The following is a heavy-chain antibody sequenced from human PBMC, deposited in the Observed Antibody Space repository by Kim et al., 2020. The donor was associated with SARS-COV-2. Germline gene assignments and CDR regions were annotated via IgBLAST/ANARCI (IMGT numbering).Heavy chain of an antibody. V-gene: IGHV4-39*01. Sequence: LESRVTISVDTSKNQFSLKLSSVTAADTAVYYCASGSSSWYPYYYYGMDVWGQGTTVTVSS. D-gene: IGHD6-13*01. CDR3: ASGSSSWYPYYYYGMDV. J-gene: IGHJ6*02.